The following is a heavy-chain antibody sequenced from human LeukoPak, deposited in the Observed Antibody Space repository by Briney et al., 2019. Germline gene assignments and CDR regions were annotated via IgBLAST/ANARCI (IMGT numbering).Heavy chain of an antibody. J-gene: IGHJ4*02. Sequence: GGSLRLSCAASGFTFSGYAMSWVRQAPGKGLEWVSAISGSGGSTYYADSVKGRFTISRDNSKNTLYLQMNSLRAEDTAVYYCAKAPYIAVAGLGGDYWGQGTLVTVSS. CDR2: ISGSGGST. D-gene: IGHD6-19*01. CDR3: AKAPYIAVAGLGGDY. CDR1: GFTFSGYA. V-gene: IGHV3-23*01.